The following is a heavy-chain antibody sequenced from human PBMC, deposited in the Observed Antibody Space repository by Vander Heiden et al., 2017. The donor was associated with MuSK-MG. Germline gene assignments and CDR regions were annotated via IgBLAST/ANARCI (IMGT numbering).Heavy chain of an antibody. CDR2: ISGSGTST. J-gene: IGHJ4*02. V-gene: IGHV3-23*01. Sequence: QLLESGGGLVQPGGSLRLSCAASGFPFSTYAMNWVRQAPGKGLEWVSAISGSGTSTYYADSVKGHFTISRDNSKNTLYLQMNSLRAEDTAVYYCAKGQYYYGSGSYSDYWGQGTLVTVSS. D-gene: IGHD3-10*01. CDR3: AKGQYYYGSGSYSDY. CDR1: GFPFSTYA.